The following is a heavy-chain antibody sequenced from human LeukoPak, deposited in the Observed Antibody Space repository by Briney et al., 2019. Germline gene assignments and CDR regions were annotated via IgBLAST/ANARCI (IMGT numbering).Heavy chain of an antibody. CDR3: ARIVRGVRGTSIDY. CDR2: ISYSGST. J-gene: IGHJ4*02. D-gene: IGHD3-10*01. CDR1: DGSISGYS. V-gene: IGHV4-59*01. Sequence: SETLSLTCTVSDGSISGYSWSWIRQPPGKGLEWIGYISYSGSTNYNPSLKSRVTISVDTSKSQFSLKLSSVTAADTAVYYCARIVRGVRGTSIDYWGQGTLVTVSS.